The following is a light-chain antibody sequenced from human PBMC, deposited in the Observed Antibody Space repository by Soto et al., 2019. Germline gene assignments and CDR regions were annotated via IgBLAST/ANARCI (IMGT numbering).Light chain of an antibody. V-gene: IGKV1-5*03. CDR1: QNIGSW. CDR3: QQYNSYCT. J-gene: IGKJ2*02. Sequence: DIPMTQSPFTLSASVGDRIIITCRASQNIGSWLAWYQQKPGKAPKLLIYKASSLERGVPSRFSGSGSGTEFNLTISSLQPDDFATYYCQQYNSYCTFGKGTKLEIK. CDR2: KAS.